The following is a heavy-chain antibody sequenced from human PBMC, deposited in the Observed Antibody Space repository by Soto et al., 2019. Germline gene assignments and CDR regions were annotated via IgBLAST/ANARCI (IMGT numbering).Heavy chain of an antibody. CDR1: GFSLTTRGVG. CDR2: IYWDDDK. CDR3: AHPYCDTSGYYGYFDY. V-gene: IGHV2-5*02. J-gene: IGHJ4*02. Sequence: QITLKESGPTLVKPTQTLTLTCTFSGFSLTTRGVGVGWIRQPPGKALEWLAFIYWDDDKSYSPSLKSRLTITKDTSKNQVVLTMTNMDPVYTATYYCAHPYCDTSGYYGYFDYWGQGTLVTVSS. D-gene: IGHD3-22*01.